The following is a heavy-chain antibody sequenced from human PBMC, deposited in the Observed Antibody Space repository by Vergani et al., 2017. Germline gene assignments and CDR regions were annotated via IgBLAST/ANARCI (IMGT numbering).Heavy chain of an antibody. Sequence: QVQLQESGPGLVKPSETLSLTCTVSGGSISSYYWSWIRQPPGKGLEWIGYIYYSGSTNYNPSLKSRVTISVDTSKNQFSLKLSSVTAADTAVYYCARFSSRNWFDPWGQGTLVTVSS. CDR3: ARFSSRNWFDP. V-gene: IGHV4-59*12. CDR2: IYYSGST. CDR1: GGSISSYY. D-gene: IGHD6-13*01. J-gene: IGHJ5*02.